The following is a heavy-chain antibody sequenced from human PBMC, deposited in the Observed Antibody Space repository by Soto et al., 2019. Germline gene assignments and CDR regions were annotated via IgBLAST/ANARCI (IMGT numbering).Heavy chain of an antibody. V-gene: IGHV3-30-3*01. CDR3: ASPDSYFEY. Sequence: VGSLRLSCAASGFSFSSYAMHWVRQAPGKGLEWVAVISSDGSNKYHADSVEGRFTISRDNSKNTLYLQMNSLRAEDTAVYYCASPDSYFEYWGQGTLVTVSS. J-gene: IGHJ4*02. CDR2: ISSDGSNK. D-gene: IGHD3-22*01. CDR1: GFSFSSYA.